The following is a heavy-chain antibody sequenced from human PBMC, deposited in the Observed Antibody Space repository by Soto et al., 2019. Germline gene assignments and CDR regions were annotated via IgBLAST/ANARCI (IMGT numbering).Heavy chain of an antibody. Sequence: GKGPEWVAFISNDGSKTDYADSVKGRFTVSRDNPKNTLFLQMNSLRGEDTAVFYYTKPRSSLQLPPFDPWGHGSLVTVSS. J-gene: IGHJ5*02. V-gene: IGHV3-30*18. CDR2: ISNDGSKT. CDR3: TKPRSSLQLPPFDP. D-gene: IGHD3-16*01.